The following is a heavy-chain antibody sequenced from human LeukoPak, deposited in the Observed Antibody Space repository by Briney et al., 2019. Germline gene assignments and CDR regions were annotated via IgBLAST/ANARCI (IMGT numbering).Heavy chain of an antibody. CDR3: AGASRSYYYYYMDV. Sequence: HPGGSLRLSCAASGFTFSRYWMTWVCQAPGKGLEWVSVIYSGGSTYYADSVKGRFTISRDNSKNTLYLQMNSLRAEDTAVYYCAGASRSYYYYYMDVWGKGTTVTISS. V-gene: IGHV3-66*01. J-gene: IGHJ6*03. CDR2: IYSGGST. CDR1: GFTFSRYW.